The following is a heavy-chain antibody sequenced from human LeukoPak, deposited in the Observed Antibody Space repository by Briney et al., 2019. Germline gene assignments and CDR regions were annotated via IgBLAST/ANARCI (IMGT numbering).Heavy chain of an antibody. Sequence: SETLSLTCTVSGGSISSGDYYWSWIRQPPGKGLEWIGYIYYSGSTYYNPSLKRRVTISVDTSKNQFSLKLSSVTAADTAVYYCARERYCSGGSCYFFDYWGQGTLVTVSS. J-gene: IGHJ4*02. CDR1: GGSISSGDYY. CDR2: IYYSGST. D-gene: IGHD2-15*01. V-gene: IGHV4-30-4*01. CDR3: ARERYCSGGSCYFFDY.